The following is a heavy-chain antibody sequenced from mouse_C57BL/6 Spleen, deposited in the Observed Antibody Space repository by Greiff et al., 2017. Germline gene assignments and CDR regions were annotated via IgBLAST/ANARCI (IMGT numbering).Heavy chain of an antibody. CDR3: ASYSPYFDY. J-gene: IGHJ2*01. D-gene: IGHD2-12*01. V-gene: IGHV1-82*01. Sequence: QVQLQQSGPELVKPGASVKISCKASGYAFSSSWMNWVKQRPGKGLEWIGRIYPGDGDTNYNGKFKGKATLTADKSSSTAYMQLSSLTSEDSAVYFCASYSPYFDYWGQGTTLTVSS. CDR1: GYAFSSSW. CDR2: IYPGDGDT.